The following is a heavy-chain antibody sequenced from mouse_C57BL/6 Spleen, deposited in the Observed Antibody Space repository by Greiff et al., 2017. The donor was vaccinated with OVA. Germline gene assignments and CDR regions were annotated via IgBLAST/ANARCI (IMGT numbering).Heavy chain of an antibody. CDR2: INPNNGGT. J-gene: IGHJ1*03. CDR1: GYTFTDYY. D-gene: IGHD2-10*02. Sequence: VQLQQSGPELVKPGASVKISCTASGYTFTDYYMNWVKQSPGKSLEWIGDINPNNGGTSYTQKFKGKATLTVDKSSSTAYMELRSLTSEDSAVYYCARRSSMVRRYFDVWGTGTTVTVSS. V-gene: IGHV1-26*01. CDR3: ARRSSMVRRYFDV.